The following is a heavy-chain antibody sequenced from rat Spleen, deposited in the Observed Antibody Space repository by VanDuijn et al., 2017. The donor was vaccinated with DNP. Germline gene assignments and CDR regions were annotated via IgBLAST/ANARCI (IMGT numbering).Heavy chain of an antibody. V-gene: IGHV2S75*01. D-gene: IGHD5-1*01. Sequence: QVQLKESGPVLVQASETLSLTCPVSGFSLTNYGVIWVRQSPGKGLEWMGIIWGHGATDYNSALKSRLSINRDTSKSQVFLKMNSLQTDDTAIYYCTRESWGYVMDAWGQGASVTVSS. J-gene: IGHJ4*01. CDR1: GFSLTNYG. CDR3: TRESWGYVMDA. CDR2: IWGHGAT.